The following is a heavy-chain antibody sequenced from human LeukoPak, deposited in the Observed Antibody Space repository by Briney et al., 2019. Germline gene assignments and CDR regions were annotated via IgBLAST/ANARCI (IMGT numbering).Heavy chain of an antibody. V-gene: IGHV4-4*07. J-gene: IGHJ6*02. D-gene: IGHD6-13*01. CDR2: IYTSGST. CDR1: GGSISGYY. Sequence: SETLSLTCTVSGGSISGYYWSWIRQPAGKGLEWIGRIYTSGSTNYNPSLKSRVTMSVDTSKNQFSLKLSSVTAADTAVYYCARAGVAAAPPGMDVWGQGTTVTVSS. CDR3: ARAGVAAAPPGMDV.